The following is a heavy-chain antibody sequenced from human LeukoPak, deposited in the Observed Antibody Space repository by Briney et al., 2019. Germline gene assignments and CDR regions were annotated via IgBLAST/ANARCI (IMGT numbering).Heavy chain of an antibody. Sequence: SETLSLTCTVSGGSISSYYWSWIRQPPGKGLEWIGYIYYSGSTNYNPSLKSRVTISVDTSKNQFSLKLSSVTVADTAVYYCARGGSGIVGYYYMDVWGKGTTVTISS. CDR2: IYYSGST. CDR3: ARGGSGIVGYYYMDV. V-gene: IGHV4-59*01. D-gene: IGHD3-10*01. CDR1: GGSISSYY. J-gene: IGHJ6*03.